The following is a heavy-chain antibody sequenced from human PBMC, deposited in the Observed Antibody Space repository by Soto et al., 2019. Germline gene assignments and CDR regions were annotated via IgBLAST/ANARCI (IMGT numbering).Heavy chain of an antibody. CDR1: GYTFTSYG. CDR3: ARKMKGIYHYYYYYGMDV. J-gene: IGHJ6*02. Sequence: SVKVSCKASGYTFTSYGISWVRQAPGQGLEWMGWISAYNGNTNYAQKLQGRVTMTTDTSTSTAYMELRSLRSDDTAVYYCARKMKGIYHYYYYYGMDVWGQGTTVTVSS. V-gene: IGHV1-18*01. CDR2: ISAYNGNT.